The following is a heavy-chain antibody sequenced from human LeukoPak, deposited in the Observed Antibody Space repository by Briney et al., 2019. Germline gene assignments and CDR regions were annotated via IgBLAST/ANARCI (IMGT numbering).Heavy chain of an antibody. CDR2: ISSDNSYI. V-gene: IGHV3-21*06. J-gene: IGHJ4*02. CDR1: GFSFSTSV. Sequence: GGSLRLSCAASGFSFSTSVMNWVRQAPGKGLEWVSSISSDNSYIYYADSVRGRFTISRDNAKNSLHLQMSSLRVDDPAVYFCARGPAAIDNWGQGALVTVSS. D-gene: IGHD2-2*01. CDR3: ARGPAAIDN.